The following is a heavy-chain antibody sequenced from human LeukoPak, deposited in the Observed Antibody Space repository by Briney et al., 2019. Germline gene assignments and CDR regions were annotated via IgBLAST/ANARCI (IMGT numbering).Heavy chain of an antibody. CDR2: TNGSGGSK. J-gene: IGHJ4*02. Sequence: PGGSLRLSCASSGCTFSDYYMNWVRQAPGKGLEWVSATNGSGGSKYYAYSVNGRFTIPRHNYKNTLYLQVNSLRADDRAVYYCPKQVATVTTARLFDYWGQGTLVTVSS. D-gene: IGHD4-11*01. CDR3: PKQVATVTTARLFDY. CDR1: GCTFSDYY. V-gene: IGHV3-23*01.